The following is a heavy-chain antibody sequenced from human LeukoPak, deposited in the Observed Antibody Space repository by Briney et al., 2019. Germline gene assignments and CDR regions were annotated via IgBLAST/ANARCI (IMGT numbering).Heavy chain of an antibody. CDR1: GYTFTTFG. D-gene: IGHD2-15*01. V-gene: IGHV1-18*01. J-gene: IGHJ4*02. Sequence: ASVKVSCKASGYTFTTFGISWVRQDPGQGLEWMGWISTYNGDTHYAQKLQGRVTMTTDTSTSTAYMELRSLRSDDTAVYYCAREYCSGGSCYNADYWGQGTLVTVSS. CDR2: ISTYNGDT. CDR3: AREYCSGGSCYNADY.